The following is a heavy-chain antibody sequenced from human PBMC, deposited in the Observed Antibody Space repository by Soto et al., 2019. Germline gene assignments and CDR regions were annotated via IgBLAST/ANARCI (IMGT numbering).Heavy chain of an antibody. Sequence: ASVKVSCKASGGTFSSYTISWVRQAPGQGLEWMGRIIPILGIANYAQKFQGRVTITADKSTSTAYMELSSLRSEDTAVYYCARDRVEVRGKYSSSGGNAFDIWGQGTMVTVSS. CDR1: GGTFSSYT. CDR2: IIPILGIA. CDR3: ARDRVEVRGKYSSSGGNAFDI. V-gene: IGHV1-69*04. J-gene: IGHJ3*02. D-gene: IGHD6-6*01.